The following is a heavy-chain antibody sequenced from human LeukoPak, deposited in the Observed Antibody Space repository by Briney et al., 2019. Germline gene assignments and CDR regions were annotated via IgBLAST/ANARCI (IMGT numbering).Heavy chain of an antibody. Sequence: GGSLRLSCAASGFTFSSYSMNWVRQAPGKGLEWVSSISSSSSYIYYADSVKGRFTISRDNAKNSLYLQMNSLRAEDTAVYYCAKGAWRGVPKATWFDPWGQGTLVTVSS. CDR1: GFTFSSYS. D-gene: IGHD3-10*01. J-gene: IGHJ5*02. CDR3: AKGAWRGVPKATWFDP. CDR2: ISSSSSYI. V-gene: IGHV3-21*04.